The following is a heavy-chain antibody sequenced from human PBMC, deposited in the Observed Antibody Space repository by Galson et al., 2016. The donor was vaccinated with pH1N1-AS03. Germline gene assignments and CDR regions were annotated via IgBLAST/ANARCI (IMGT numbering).Heavy chain of an antibody. CDR1: GDSINSGNYY. CDR2: IHSSGST. J-gene: IGHJ4*02. Sequence: TLSLTCTVSGDSINSGNYYWSWIRQPAGKGLEWIGRIHSSGSTDYNSSLKSRVTISVDTSNNEFSLKLSSVTAADTAVDYCARDLGAAGPEDSWGLGTRVTISS. V-gene: IGHV4-61*02. CDR3: ARDLGAAGPEDS. D-gene: IGHD6-13*01.